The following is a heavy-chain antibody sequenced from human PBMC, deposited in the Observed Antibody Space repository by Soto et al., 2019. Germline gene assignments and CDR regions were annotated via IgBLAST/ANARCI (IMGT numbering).Heavy chain of an antibody. Sequence: VGSLRLSCAASGFTFSSYSMRWVRLAPGKGLEWVSGINRNNACTYYADTVRGRFTVSRDNSKNTVYLEMNSLTAGDTAVYFCVKGQATFDYWGQGTQVTVSS. J-gene: IGHJ4*02. V-gene: IGHV3-23*01. D-gene: IGHD5-12*01. CDR2: INRNNACT. CDR3: VKGQATFDY. CDR1: GFTFSSYS.